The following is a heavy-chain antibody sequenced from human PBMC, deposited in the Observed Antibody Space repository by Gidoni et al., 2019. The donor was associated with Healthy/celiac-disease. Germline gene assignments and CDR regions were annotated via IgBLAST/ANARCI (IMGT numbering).Heavy chain of an antibody. CDR1: GGSISSYY. V-gene: IGHV4-59*01. CDR2: IYYSGST. D-gene: IGHD1-26*01. Sequence: QVQLQASGPGLVKPSETLSLTCTVSGGSISSYYCSWIRQPPGKGLEWIGYIYYSGSTNYNPSLKSRVTISVDTSKNQFSLKLSSVTAADTAVYYCARDLSGSYLDYWGQGTLVTVSS. CDR3: ARDLSGSYLDY. J-gene: IGHJ4*02.